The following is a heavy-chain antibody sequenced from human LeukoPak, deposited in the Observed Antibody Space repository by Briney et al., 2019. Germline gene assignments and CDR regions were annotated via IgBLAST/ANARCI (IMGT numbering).Heavy chain of an antibody. Sequence: GGSLRLSCTASGFTFSSYRMSWVRQAPGKGLEWVANIKQDGSEKYYVDSVKGRFTISRDNAKNSLYLQMNSLRAEDTAVYYCARDGYSSSWKSWFDPWGQGTLVTVSS. V-gene: IGHV3-7*01. CDR2: IKQDGSEK. CDR1: GFTFSSYR. D-gene: IGHD6-13*01. CDR3: ARDGYSSSWKSWFDP. J-gene: IGHJ5*02.